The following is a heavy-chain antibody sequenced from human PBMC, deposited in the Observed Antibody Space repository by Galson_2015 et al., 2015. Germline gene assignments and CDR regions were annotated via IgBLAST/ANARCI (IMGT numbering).Heavy chain of an antibody. D-gene: IGHD2-2*01. Sequence: SVKVSCKASGYTFTGYYMHWVRQAPGQGLEWMGRINPNSGGTNYAQEFRGRVTITAEESTNTVYMELSSLRPEDTAVYYCARTSQDCSSSVCPYNYWGQGTLVTVSS. CDR1: GYTFTGYY. CDR2: INPNSGGT. V-gene: IGHV1-2*06. CDR3: ARTSQDCSSSVCPYNY. J-gene: IGHJ4*02.